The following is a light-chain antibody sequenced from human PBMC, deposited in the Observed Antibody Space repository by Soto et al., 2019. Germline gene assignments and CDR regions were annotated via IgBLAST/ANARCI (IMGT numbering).Light chain of an antibody. Sequence: EIVMTQSPATLSVSPGERATLSCRASQSVSSNLAWYQQKPGQAPRLLIYGASTRATGIPARFSGSGSGTEFTLTISSLRPEDFATYYCQQLNSYPLTFGGGTKVDIK. J-gene: IGKJ4*01. CDR1: QSVSSN. CDR3: QQLNSYPLT. CDR2: GAS. V-gene: IGKV3-15*01.